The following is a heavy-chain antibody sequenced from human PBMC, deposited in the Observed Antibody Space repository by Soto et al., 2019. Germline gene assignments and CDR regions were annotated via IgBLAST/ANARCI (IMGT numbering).Heavy chain of an antibody. CDR3: AMAIEYSSSGSYYFDY. D-gene: IGHD6-6*01. V-gene: IGHV3-23*01. Sequence: VQMLESGGGLVQPGGSLRLSCAGSGFTFSSYAMSWVRQAPGKGLEWVSAISVSGGTTYYADSVKGRFTISRDNSKNTLYLLMNSLRADDTAIYYCAMAIEYSSSGSYYFDYWGQGTLVTVSS. CDR1: GFTFSSYA. CDR2: ISVSGGTT. J-gene: IGHJ4*02.